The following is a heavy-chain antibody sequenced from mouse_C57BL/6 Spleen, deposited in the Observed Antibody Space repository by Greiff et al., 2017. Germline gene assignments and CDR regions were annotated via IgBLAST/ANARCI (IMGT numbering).Heavy chain of an antibody. D-gene: IGHD3-3*01. CDR2: IRNKANGYTT. V-gene: IGHV7-4*01. J-gene: IGHJ4*01. CDR3: VKDPGGRGAMDY. CDR1: GFTFTDYY. Sequence: EVQLVESGGGLVQPGASLRLSCAASGFTFTDYYMSWVRQPPGKAPEWLALIRNKANGYTTEYTASVKGRFTISRDNSQNILYLQRNTLRAEDSATYYCVKDPGGRGAMDYWGQGTSVTVSS.